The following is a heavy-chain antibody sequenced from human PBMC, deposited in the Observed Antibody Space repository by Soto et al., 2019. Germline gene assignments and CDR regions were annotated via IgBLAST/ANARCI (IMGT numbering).Heavy chain of an antibody. D-gene: IGHD3-16*01. J-gene: IGHJ5*02. V-gene: IGHV1-69*06. CDR1: GGPFSTYA. CDR2: IIPFFGSA. CDR3: ARGGLPSALNNWFAP. Sequence: QVQLVQSGDEVKEPGSSVKVSCTASGGPFSTYAISWVRQAPGQGLEWMGGIIPFFGSAKYAQRFRGRVTITADKSTTTVYMYLSSLRSEDTAIYYCARGGLPSALNNWFAPWGQGTLVTVSS.